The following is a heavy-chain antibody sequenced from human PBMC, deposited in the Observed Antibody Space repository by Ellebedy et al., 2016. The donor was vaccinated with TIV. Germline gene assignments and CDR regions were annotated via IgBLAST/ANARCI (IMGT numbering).Heavy chain of an antibody. Sequence: SETLSLXXTVSGGSISSYYWSWIRQPPGKGLEWIGYIYYSGSTNYNPSLKSRVTISVDTSKNQFSLKLSSVTAADTAVYYCARGVVGASFDYWGQGTLVTVSS. D-gene: IGHD1-26*01. CDR2: IYYSGST. CDR1: GGSISSYY. J-gene: IGHJ4*02. CDR3: ARGVVGASFDY. V-gene: IGHV4-59*01.